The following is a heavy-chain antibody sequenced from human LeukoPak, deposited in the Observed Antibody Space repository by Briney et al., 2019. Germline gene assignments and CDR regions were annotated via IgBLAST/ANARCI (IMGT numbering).Heavy chain of an antibody. Sequence: PGGSLRLSCAASGFTFSTYIMNWVRQTPGKGLEWVSSIGTSTSYIYYADSVKGRFTISRDNAKNSLYLEMNSLRAEDMALYYCAKDLGAAAGYAFDIWGQGTMVTVSS. J-gene: IGHJ3*02. CDR2: IGTSTSYI. CDR3: AKDLGAAAGYAFDI. V-gene: IGHV3-21*04. CDR1: GFTFSTYI. D-gene: IGHD6-13*01.